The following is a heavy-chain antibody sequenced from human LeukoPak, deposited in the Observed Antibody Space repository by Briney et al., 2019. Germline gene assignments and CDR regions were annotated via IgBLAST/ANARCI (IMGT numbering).Heavy chain of an antibody. CDR3: ARVSSYGSGSYGDY. CDR2: IKQDGSEK. CDR1: GFTFSAHS. Sequence: GGSLRLSCAASGFTFSAHSMSWVRQAPGKGLEWVANIKQDGSEKYYVDSVKGRFTISRDNAKNSLYLQMNSLSAEDTAAYYCARVSSYGSGSYGDYWGQGTLVTVSS. J-gene: IGHJ4*02. V-gene: IGHV3-7*01. D-gene: IGHD3-10*01.